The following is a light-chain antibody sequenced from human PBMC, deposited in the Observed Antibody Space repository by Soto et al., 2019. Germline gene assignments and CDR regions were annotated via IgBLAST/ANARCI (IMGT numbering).Light chain of an antibody. CDR2: DAS. CDR1: QSVGGY. V-gene: IGKV3-11*01. CDR3: HQRSNWPPLT. J-gene: IGKJ4*01. Sequence: EIVLTQSPATLSLYPGERANLSCRASQSVGGYLDWYQQKPGQAPRLLIYDASNRASGIPARFSGSGSGTDFTLTISSLEPEDLAVYYCHQRSNWPPLTFGGGTKVEIK.